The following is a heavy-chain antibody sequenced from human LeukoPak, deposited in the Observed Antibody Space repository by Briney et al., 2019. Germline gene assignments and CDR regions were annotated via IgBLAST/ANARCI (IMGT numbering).Heavy chain of an antibody. Sequence: GGSLRLSCAASGFTFSNYAMHWVRQAPGKGLEWVAVISYGGSNKYYTDSVKGRFTISRDNSKNTLYLQMNSLRAEDTAVYYCARDRVGYNRFDYWGQGTLVTVSS. CDR1: GFTFSNYA. D-gene: IGHD5-18*01. V-gene: IGHV3-30*04. CDR2: ISYGGSNK. CDR3: ARDRVGYNRFDY. J-gene: IGHJ4*02.